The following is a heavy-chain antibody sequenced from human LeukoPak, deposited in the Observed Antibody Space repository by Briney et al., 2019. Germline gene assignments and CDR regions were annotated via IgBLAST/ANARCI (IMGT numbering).Heavy chain of an antibody. D-gene: IGHD3-22*01. V-gene: IGHV3-23*01. CDR1: GFTFSSYW. CDR3: AKENWGYNWKYDSSGSGINY. Sequence: GGSLRLSCAASGFTFSSYWMSWVRQAPGKGLEWVSTISGGGGSTYYSDSVKGRFTISRDNSKNTLYLQMNSLRAEDTAIYYCAKENWGYNWKYDSSGSGINYWGQGTLVTFSS. CDR2: ISGGGGST. J-gene: IGHJ4*02.